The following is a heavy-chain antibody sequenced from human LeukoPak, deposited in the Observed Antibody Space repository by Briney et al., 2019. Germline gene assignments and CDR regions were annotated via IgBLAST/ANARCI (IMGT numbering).Heavy chain of an antibody. J-gene: IGHJ4*02. D-gene: IGHD6-13*01. CDR3: ARISSSWYVFDY. CDR1: GFTFSAYW. CDR2: IKLDEREE. V-gene: IGHV3-7*01. Sequence: GGSLRLSCAASGFTFSAYWMTWVRQAPGKGLEWVANIKLDEREEYYVDSVKGRFTISRDNAKNSLYLQMNSLRAEDTAVYYCARISSSWYVFDYWGQGTLVTV.